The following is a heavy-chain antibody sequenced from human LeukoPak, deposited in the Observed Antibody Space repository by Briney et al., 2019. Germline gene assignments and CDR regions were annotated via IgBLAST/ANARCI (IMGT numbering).Heavy chain of an antibody. CDR2: ISSSGSTI. CDR3: ARDRITGTHTYYYYMDV. D-gene: IGHD1-7*01. J-gene: IGHJ6*03. Sequence: GGSLRLSCAASGFTFSDYYMSWIRQAPGKGLEWVSYISSSGSTIYYADSVKGRFTISRDNAKNSLYLQMNSLRAEDTAVYYCARDRITGTHTYYYYMDVWGKGTTVTVSS. CDR1: GFTFSDYY. V-gene: IGHV3-11*01.